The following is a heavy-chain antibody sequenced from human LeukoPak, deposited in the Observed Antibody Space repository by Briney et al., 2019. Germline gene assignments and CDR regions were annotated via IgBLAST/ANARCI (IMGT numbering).Heavy chain of an antibody. V-gene: IGHV3-23*01. CDR1: GFTVTSYD. Sequence: GGSLRLSCAASGFTVTSYDMTWVRQAPGKGLEWLSSIGDGGGTTYADSVKGRFTISRDNSKNTLYLQMNSLRAEDTAVYYCARSPVVVAATNRPFDYWGQGTLVTVSS. D-gene: IGHD2-15*01. CDR2: IGDGGGTT. J-gene: IGHJ4*02. CDR3: ARSPVVVAATNRPFDY.